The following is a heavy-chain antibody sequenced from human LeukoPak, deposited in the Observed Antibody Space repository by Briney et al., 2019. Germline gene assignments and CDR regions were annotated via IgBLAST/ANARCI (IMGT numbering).Heavy chain of an antibody. V-gene: IGHV1-2*02. CDR1: GYTFAGYY. D-gene: IGHD6-6*01. CDR3: ASPQYSSSYGYYYYGMDV. J-gene: IGHJ6*02. CDR2: INPNSGGT. Sequence: ASVKVSCKASGYTFAGYYMHWVRQAPGQGLEWMGWINPNSGGTNYAQKFQGRVTITADKSTSTAYMELSSLRSEDTAVYYCASPQYSSSYGYYYYGMDVWGQGTAVTVSS.